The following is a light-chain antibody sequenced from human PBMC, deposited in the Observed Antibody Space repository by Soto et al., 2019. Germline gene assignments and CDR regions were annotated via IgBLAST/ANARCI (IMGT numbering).Light chain of an antibody. CDR2: SDN. Sequence: QAVVSQPPSASGTPGQRVTISCSGSSSNVGSNTVSWYQRLPGTAPNLLIYSDNQRPSGVPDRFSGSKSGTSASLAISGLQSEDEADYYCAAWDDSLNVVVFGGGTKLTVL. CDR3: AAWDDSLNVVV. J-gene: IGLJ2*01. CDR1: SSNVGSNT. V-gene: IGLV1-44*01.